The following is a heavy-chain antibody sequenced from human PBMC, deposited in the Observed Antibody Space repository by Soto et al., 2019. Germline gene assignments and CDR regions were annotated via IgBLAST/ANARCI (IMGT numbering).Heavy chain of an antibody. CDR1: GFNFDAYT. J-gene: IGHJ4*02. Sequence: EVQLVESGGVVVQPGGSLRISCAAAGFNFDAYTMHWVRQAPGKGLEWVSLISWDGGSTYYADSVKGRLTISRDNSKNSLYLQMNSLRTEDTALYYWAKDIGEAVWALDYWGQGTLVTVSS. CDR3: AKDIGEAVWALDY. V-gene: IGHV3-43*01. CDR2: ISWDGGST. D-gene: IGHD3-10*01.